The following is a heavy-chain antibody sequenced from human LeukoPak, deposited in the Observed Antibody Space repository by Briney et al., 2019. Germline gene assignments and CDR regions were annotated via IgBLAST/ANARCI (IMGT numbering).Heavy chain of an antibody. V-gene: IGHV4-59*01. J-gene: IGHJ6*03. CDR2: ISYSGST. CDR1: GDSISSFY. D-gene: IGHD3-16*01. CDR3: ARETSQKGAHYMDV. Sequence: SETLSLTCTVSGDSISSFYWSWIRQPPGKGLEWIGYISYSGSTNYNPSLKSRVTISVDTSKNQFSLKLSSVTAADTAVYYCARETSQKGAHYMDVWGKGTTVTISS.